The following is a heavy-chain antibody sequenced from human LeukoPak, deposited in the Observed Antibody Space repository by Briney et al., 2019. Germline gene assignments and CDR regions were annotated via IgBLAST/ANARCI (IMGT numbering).Heavy chain of an antibody. V-gene: IGHV3-23*01. D-gene: IGHD1-26*01. Sequence: GGSLRLSCAASGFTFSSYGMSWVRQAPGKGLEWVSAISGSGGSTYYADPVKGRVTISRDNSKNTLYLQVNSLRVEDTAVYYCAKDRLGAMMYFDFWGQGTLVTVSS. CDR2: ISGSGGST. CDR1: GFTFSSYG. J-gene: IGHJ4*02. CDR3: AKDRLGAMMYFDF.